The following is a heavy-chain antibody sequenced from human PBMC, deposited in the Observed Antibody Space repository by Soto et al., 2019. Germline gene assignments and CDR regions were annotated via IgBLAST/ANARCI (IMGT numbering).Heavy chain of an antibody. CDR3: ARDTMYYDILTGYAMGGMDV. CDR1: GYTFTSYG. Sequence: ASVKVSCKASGYTFTSYGISWVRQAPGQGLEWLGMINPIGGSTSYAQKFQGRVTMTKDTSTSTVYMELSSLRSEDTAVYYCARDTMYYDILTGYAMGGMDVWGQGTTVTVSS. CDR2: INPIGGST. J-gene: IGHJ6*02. D-gene: IGHD3-9*01. V-gene: IGHV1-46*01.